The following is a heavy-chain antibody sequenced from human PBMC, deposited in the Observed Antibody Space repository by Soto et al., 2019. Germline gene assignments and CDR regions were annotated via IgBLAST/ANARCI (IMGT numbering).Heavy chain of an antibody. J-gene: IGHJ4*02. D-gene: IGHD3-16*01. CDR1: GGSISMSNW. CDR2: IYPSGST. CDR3: ARDGGHGDYDY. V-gene: IGHV4-4*02. Sequence: SETLSLTCGVSGGSISMSNWWNWFRQPPVKGLEWIGEIYPSGSTNYNPSLKSRVTISLDKSTNQFSLKLTSVTAADTAVYYCARDGGHGDYDYWGQGTQVTVSS.